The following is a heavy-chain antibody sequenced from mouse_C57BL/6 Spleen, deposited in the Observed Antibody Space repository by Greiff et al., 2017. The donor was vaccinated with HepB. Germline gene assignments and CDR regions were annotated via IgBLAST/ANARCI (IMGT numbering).Heavy chain of an antibody. V-gene: IGHV1-42*01. CDR2: INPSTGGT. Sequence: EVQLQQSGPELVKPGASVKISCKASGYSFTGYYMNWVKQSPEKSLEWIGEINPSTGGTTYNQKFKAKATLTVDKSSSTAYMQLKSLTSEDSAVYYCARFPYDYDDAMDYWGQGTSVTVSS. J-gene: IGHJ4*01. D-gene: IGHD2-4*01. CDR3: ARFPYDYDDAMDY. CDR1: GYSFTGYY.